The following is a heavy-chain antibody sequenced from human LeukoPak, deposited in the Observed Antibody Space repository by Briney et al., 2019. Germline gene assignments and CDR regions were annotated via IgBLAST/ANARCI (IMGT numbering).Heavy chain of an antibody. CDR1: GFTFNIYA. J-gene: IGHJ6*02. D-gene: IGHD3-22*01. CDR2: MSYDENNL. V-gene: IGHV3-30-3*01. Sequence: PGGSLRLSCAASGFTFNIYAMHWVRQAPGRGLEWVAVMSYDENNLHYTDSVMGRFTISRDNSKNTLYLQMNSLRAEDTAVYYCARDLGPGPISGYPRGRFYYGMDDWGQGTAVTVSS. CDR3: ARDLGPGPISGYPRGRFYYGMDD.